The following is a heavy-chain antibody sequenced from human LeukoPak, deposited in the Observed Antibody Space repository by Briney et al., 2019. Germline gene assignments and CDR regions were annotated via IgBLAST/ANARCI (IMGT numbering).Heavy chain of an antibody. CDR2: IYYSGTT. D-gene: IGHD6-6*01. CDR1: GGSISSSSYY. V-gene: IGHV4-39*01. J-gene: IGHJ4*02. CDR3: ARVLYSNSFFDC. Sequence: PSETLSLTCSVSGGSISSSSYYWAWIRQPPGKGLEWIGNIYYSGTTYYNPSLKSRVTISVDTSKNQFSLKLSFVTAADTAVYYCARVLYSNSFFDCWGQGTLVTVSS.